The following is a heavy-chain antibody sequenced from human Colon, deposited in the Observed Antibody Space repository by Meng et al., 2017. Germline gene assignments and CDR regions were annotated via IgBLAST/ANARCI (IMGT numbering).Heavy chain of an antibody. V-gene: IGHV4-59*01. Sequence: SETLSLTCTVSAGSISSYYWSWIRQPPGKGLEWIGYIYYSGSTNYNPSLKSRVTISVDTSKNQFSLKLNSVTAADAAVYYCARGSSGDYYGWGQGTLVTVSS. D-gene: IGHD3-22*01. CDR3: ARGSSGDYYG. J-gene: IGHJ4*02. CDR1: AGSISSYY. CDR2: IYYSGST.